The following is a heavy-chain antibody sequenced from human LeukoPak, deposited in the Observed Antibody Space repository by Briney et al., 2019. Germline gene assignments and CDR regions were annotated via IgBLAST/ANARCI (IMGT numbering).Heavy chain of an antibody. CDR1: GFTFSSYW. J-gene: IGHJ4*02. D-gene: IGHD2-21*02. CDR2: INSDGSST. V-gene: IGHV3-74*01. Sequence: GGSLRLSCAASGFTFSSYWMHWVRQGPGKGLVWVSRINSDGSSTRNADSVKGRFTISRDNAKNTPYLQMNSLRADDTAVYYCARGLAYCGVDCYNSLDYWGQGTLVTVSS. CDR3: ARGLAYCGVDCYNSLDY.